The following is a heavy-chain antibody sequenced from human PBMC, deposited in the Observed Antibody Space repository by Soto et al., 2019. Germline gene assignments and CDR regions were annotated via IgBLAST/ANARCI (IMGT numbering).Heavy chain of an antibody. D-gene: IGHD3-10*01. V-gene: IGHV4-34*01. CDR2: INHSGST. CDR1: GGSFSGYY. CDR3: ARGLTMVRGVIDPAPFTNYYMDV. Sequence: SETLSLTCAVYGGSFSGYYWSWIRQPPGKGLEWIGEINHSGSTNYNPSLKSRVTISVDTSKNQFSLKLSSVTAADTAVYYCARGLTMVRGVIDPAPFTNYYMDVWGKGTTVTVSS. J-gene: IGHJ6*03.